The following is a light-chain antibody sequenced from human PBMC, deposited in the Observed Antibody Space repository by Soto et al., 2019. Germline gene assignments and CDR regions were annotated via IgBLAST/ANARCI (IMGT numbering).Light chain of an antibody. CDR1: QSLSSN. V-gene: IGKV3-20*01. J-gene: IGKJ1*01. CDR2: GAS. Sequence: EIVMTQSPATLSVSPGERATLSCRASQSLSSNLAWYQQKPGQAPRLLIYGASSRATGIPDRFSGSGSGTDFTLTISRLEPEDFAVYYCQQYSRSPRTFGQGTKVDIK. CDR3: QQYSRSPRT.